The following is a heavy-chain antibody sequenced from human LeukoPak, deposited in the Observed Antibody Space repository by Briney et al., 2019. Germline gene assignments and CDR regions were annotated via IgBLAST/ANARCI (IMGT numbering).Heavy chain of an antibody. CDR3: ARPVAGAFDY. V-gene: IGHV4-34*01. CDR2: INHSGST. CDR1: GGSFSGYY. D-gene: IGHD2-15*01. Sequence: PSETLSLTCAVYGGSFSGYYWSWIRQPPGKGLEWIGEINHSGSTNYNPSLKSRVTISVDTSKNQFSLKLSSVTAAVTAVYYCARPVAGAFDYWGQGTLVTVSS. J-gene: IGHJ4*02.